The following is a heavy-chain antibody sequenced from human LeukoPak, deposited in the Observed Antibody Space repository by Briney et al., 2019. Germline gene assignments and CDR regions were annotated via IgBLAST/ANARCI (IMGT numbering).Heavy chain of an antibody. V-gene: IGHV3-7*04. Sequence: GGSLRLSCAASGFTFSSSWMSWVRQTPGTGLEWVASIKQDGGEKFYVDSVRGRFTISRDNAKNSLSLQMNSLRAEDTAVYYCARASQRAFDIWGQGTMVTVSP. CDR1: GFTFSSSW. J-gene: IGHJ3*02. CDR3: ARASQRAFDI. CDR2: IKQDGGEK.